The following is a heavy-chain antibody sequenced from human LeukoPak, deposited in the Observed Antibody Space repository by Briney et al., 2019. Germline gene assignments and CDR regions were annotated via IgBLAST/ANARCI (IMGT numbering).Heavy chain of an antibody. J-gene: IGHJ4*02. CDR1: GFTFSDYY. Sequence: GGSLRLSCAASGFTFSDYYMSWIRQAPGKGLEWVSYISRSGSAIYYADSVRGRFTISRDNAKNSLYLQMNSLRAEDTAVCYCARVGDGYNYCFDYWSQGTLVTVSS. CDR3: ARVGDGYNYCFDY. CDR2: ISRSGSAI. V-gene: IGHV3-11*01. D-gene: IGHD5-24*01.